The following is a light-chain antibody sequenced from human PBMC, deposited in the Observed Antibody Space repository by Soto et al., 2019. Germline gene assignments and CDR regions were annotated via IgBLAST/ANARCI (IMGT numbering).Light chain of an antibody. CDR3: TSWDDNLSGLV. CDR1: SSNIGSNY. Sequence: QSVLTQPPSASGTPGQRVTISCSGSSSNIGSNYVYWYQQLPGTAPKLLIYRNNQRPSGVPDRFSGSKSGTSASLAISGLRSDDEADYYCTSWDDNLSGLVFGTGTKVTVL. V-gene: IGLV1-47*01. CDR2: RNN. J-gene: IGLJ1*01.